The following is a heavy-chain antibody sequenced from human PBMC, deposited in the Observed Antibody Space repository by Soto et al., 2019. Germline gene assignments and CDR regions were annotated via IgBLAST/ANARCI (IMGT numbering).Heavy chain of an antibody. CDR2: INHSGST. V-gene: IGHV4-34*01. J-gene: IGHJ5*02. D-gene: IGHD6-13*01. CDR1: GGFVSSCSYY. CDR3: AREGPRWKQQLAYNWFDP. Sequence: SETLSLTCAVYGGFVSSCSYYWSRIRQPPGKGLEWIGEINHSGSTHYNPSLKSRVTISVDTSKNQFSLKLSSVTAADTAVYYCAREGPRWKQQLAYNWFDPWGQGTLVTVSS.